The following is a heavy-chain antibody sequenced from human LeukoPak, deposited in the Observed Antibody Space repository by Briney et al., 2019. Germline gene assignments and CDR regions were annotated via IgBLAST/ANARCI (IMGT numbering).Heavy chain of an antibody. CDR2: INAGNGNT. CDR1: GYTFTSYA. CDR3: ARDVSWELRFDY. J-gene: IGHJ4*02. V-gene: IGHV1-3*01. D-gene: IGHD1-26*01. Sequence: GASVKVSCKASGYTFTSYAMHWVRQAPGQRLEWMGWINAGNGNTKHSQKFQGRVTMTRDTSISTAYMELSRLRSDDTAVYYCARDVSWELRFDYWGQGTLVTVSS.